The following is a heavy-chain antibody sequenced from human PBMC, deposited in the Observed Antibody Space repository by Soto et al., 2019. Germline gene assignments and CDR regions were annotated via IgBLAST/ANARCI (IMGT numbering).Heavy chain of an antibody. CDR2: IIPIFDTT. CDR1: GDTFGNYT. D-gene: IGHD3-3*01. CDR3: AKSPKFGVLIDFYNEVDL. V-gene: IGHV1-69*06. J-gene: IGHJ6*02. Sequence: QVQLVQSGAEVKKPGSSVKVSCKTSGDTFGNYTVTWVRQAPGHGREWVGGIIPIFDTTNYAQKFQDRVTINADKTTGTVDMELMSLRSEAMALYFCAKSPKFGVLIDFYNEVDLCGQGTAVTVSS.